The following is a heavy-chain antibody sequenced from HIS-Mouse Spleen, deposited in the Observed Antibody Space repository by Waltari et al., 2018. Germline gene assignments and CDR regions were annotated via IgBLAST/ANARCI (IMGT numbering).Heavy chain of an antibody. V-gene: IGHV4-39*07. Sequence: QLQLQESGPGLVKPSETLSLTCTVSGGSISSSSYYWGWIRQPQGKGLVGIGSIYYGRGTNDNPSLKRRVTISVDTSKTQFSLRLSSVTAADTAVYYCAREIPYSSSWYDWYFDLWGRGTLVTVSS. CDR1: GGSISSSSYY. D-gene: IGHD6-13*01. CDR3: AREIPYSSSWYDWYFDL. J-gene: IGHJ2*01. CDR2: IYYGRGT.